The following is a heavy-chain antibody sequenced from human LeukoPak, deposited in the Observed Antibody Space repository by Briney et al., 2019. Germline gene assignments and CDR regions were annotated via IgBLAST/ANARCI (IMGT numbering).Heavy chain of an antibody. Sequence: NPSETLSLTCAVSGGSISSSTNWWSWVRQPPGKGLEWIGEIYHSGGTSYNPSLKSRITISVDKSQNQFSLKVNSLTAADTAVYYCARDLRARSWFDPWGQGTLVTVSS. J-gene: IGHJ5*02. CDR2: IYHSGGT. CDR3: ARDLRARSWFDP. CDR1: GGSISSSTNW. V-gene: IGHV4-4*02.